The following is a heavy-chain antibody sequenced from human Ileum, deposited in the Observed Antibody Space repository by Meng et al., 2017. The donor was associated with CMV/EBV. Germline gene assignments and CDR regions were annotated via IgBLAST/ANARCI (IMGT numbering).Heavy chain of an antibody. D-gene: IGHD6-19*01. Sequence: SETLSLTCIVSGGSISSSGYYWGWIRQPPGKGLEWIGEINHSGSTNYNPSLKSRVTISVDTSKNQFSLKLSSVTAADTAVYYCARGAGWKAVAGTFDYWGQGTLVTVSS. J-gene: IGHJ4*02. V-gene: IGHV4-39*07. CDR1: GGSISSSGYY. CDR3: ARGAGWKAVAGTFDY. CDR2: INHSGST.